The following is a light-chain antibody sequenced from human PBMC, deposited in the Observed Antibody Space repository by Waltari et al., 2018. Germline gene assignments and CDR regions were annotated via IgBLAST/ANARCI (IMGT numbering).Light chain of an antibody. V-gene: IGLV3-1*01. J-gene: IGLJ3*02. CDR3: QAWDSSTVV. CDR2: RDT. Sequence: SYEVTQPPSVSVSPGQTATIACSGDKLGEKYTAWFQQKPGQPPVLIIYRDTKRPPGIPERFFGSKSANTATLTISGTQAMDEGDYYCQAWDSSTVVFGGGTKLTVL. CDR1: KLGEKY.